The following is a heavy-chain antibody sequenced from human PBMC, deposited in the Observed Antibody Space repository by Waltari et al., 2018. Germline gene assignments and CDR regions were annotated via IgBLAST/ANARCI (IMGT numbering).Heavy chain of an antibody. J-gene: IGHJ4*02. Sequence: QVQLVQSGSEVKKPGASVRVSCKTSGYTFIDYYLHGVRQAPGQGCEWMGRVIPKSGGTSYPQKFKDRVTMTRDTSISTAYMELSRLTFDDTAVYFCARWPALSADPYYFDYWGQGTLVTVSS. V-gene: IGHV1-2*06. CDR3: ARWPALSADPYYFDY. D-gene: IGHD3-16*01. CDR2: VIPKSGGT. CDR1: GYTFIDYY.